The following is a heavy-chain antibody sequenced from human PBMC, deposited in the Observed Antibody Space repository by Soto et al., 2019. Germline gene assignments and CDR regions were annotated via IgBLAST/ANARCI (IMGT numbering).Heavy chain of an antibody. CDR2: ISGSVGST. CDR1: GFTFSDHG. Sequence: EVQLLEPGGGLVQPGGSLRLSCVGSGFTFSDHGMSWVRQAPGKGLEWVSAISGSVGSTFYADSVKGRFTISRDNSKNTLYLQMNSLRDEDTAVYYCAKDRTIAARNYDEWGQGVLVTVSS. CDR3: AKDRTIAARNYDE. V-gene: IGHV3-23*01. D-gene: IGHD6-6*01. J-gene: IGHJ4*02.